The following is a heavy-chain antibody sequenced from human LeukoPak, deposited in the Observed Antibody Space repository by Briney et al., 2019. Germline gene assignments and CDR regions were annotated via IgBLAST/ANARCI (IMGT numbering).Heavy chain of an antibody. D-gene: IGHD5-24*01. V-gene: IGHV3-9*01. CDR2: ISWNSGSI. Sequence: GGSLRLSCAASGITFDDYAMHWVRQAPGKGLEWVSGISWNSGSIGYADSVKGRFTISRDNAKNSLYLQMNSLRAEDTALYYCAKVGKRWLLGFDPWGQGTLVTVSS. CDR3: AKVGKRWLLGFDP. J-gene: IGHJ5*02. CDR1: GITFDDYA.